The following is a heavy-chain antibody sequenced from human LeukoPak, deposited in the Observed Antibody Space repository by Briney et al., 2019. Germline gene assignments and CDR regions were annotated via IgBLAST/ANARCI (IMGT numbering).Heavy chain of an antibody. CDR1: GGSISSYY. V-gene: IGHV4-4*07. CDR3: ARVAVYYYGSGSPRGFYYMDV. J-gene: IGHJ6*03. Sequence: TPSETLSLTCTVSGGSISSYYWSWIRQPAGKGLEWIGRIYTSGSTNYNPSLKSRVTMSVDTSKNQFSLKLSSVTAADTAVYYCARVAVYYYGSGSPRGFYYMDVWGKGTTVTVSS. CDR2: IYTSGST. D-gene: IGHD3-10*01.